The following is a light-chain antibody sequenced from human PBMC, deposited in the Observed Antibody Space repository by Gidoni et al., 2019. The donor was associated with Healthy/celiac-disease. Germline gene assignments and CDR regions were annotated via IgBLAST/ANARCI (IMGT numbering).Light chain of an antibody. CDR2: GAS. CDR3: QQYGSAPFT. Sequence: EIVLTQSPGTLSLSPGERATRACRASQSVSSSYFAWYQQKPGQAPRLLIYGASSRATGIPDRFSGSGSGTDFTLTISRLEPEDFAVYYCQQYGSAPFTFGPGTKVEIK. V-gene: IGKV3-20*01. J-gene: IGKJ3*01. CDR1: QSVSSSY.